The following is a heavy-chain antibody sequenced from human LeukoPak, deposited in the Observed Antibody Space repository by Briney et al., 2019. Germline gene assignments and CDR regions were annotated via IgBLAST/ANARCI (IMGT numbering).Heavy chain of an antibody. CDR1: GGSFNGYY. CDR3: AKNGQSGFSFDP. CDR2: GNESGGT. Sequence: SETLSLTCAVYGGSFNGYYWSWIRQPPGKGLEWIREGNESGGTKYNPSLKSRVTISADSSKNQFSLKLSSVTAADTAVYYCAKNGQSGFSFDPWGQGILVSVSS. D-gene: IGHD1-26*01. J-gene: IGHJ5*02. V-gene: IGHV4-34*01.